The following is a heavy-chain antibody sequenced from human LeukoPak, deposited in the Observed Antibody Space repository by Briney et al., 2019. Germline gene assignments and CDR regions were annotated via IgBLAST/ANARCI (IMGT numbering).Heavy chain of an antibody. Sequence: ASETLSLTCTVSRGSISSYYWSWIRQPPGQGLGWIGYIYYSGSTDYNPSLKSRVNISVDTSKNQFSLKLSSVTAADTAVYYCARVRVSSGSHPWYFDYWGQGTLVTVSS. J-gene: IGHJ4*02. CDR1: RGSISSYY. D-gene: IGHD3-22*01. V-gene: IGHV4-59*01. CDR2: IYYSGST. CDR3: ARVRVSSGSHPWYFDY.